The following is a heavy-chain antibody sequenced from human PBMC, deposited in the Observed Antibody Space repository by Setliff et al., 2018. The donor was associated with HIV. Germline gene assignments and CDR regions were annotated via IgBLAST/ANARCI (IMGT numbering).Heavy chain of an antibody. CDR2: FIPILDIT. CDR1: GDTSSTYA. D-gene: IGHD4-17*01. V-gene: IGHV1-69*10. J-gene: IGHJ4*02. Sequence: SVKVSCKASGDTSSTYAINWVRQAPGQGLEWMGQFIPILDITNYAQKFQGRVTMTTDTATSTAYMEVRSLRSDDTAVYYCARTDYGGNSGGNYFDYWGQGSLVTVSS. CDR3: ARTDYGGNSGGNYFDY.